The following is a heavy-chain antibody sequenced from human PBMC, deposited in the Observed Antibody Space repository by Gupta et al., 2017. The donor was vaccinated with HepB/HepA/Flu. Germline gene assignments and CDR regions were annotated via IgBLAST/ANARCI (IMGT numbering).Heavy chain of an antibody. V-gene: IGHV3-15*01. D-gene: IGHD7-27*01. CDR2: GGTT. J-gene: IGHJ4*02. CDR3: TTGLENWGFDY. Sequence: GGTTDYAAPVKGRFTISRDDSKNTLYLQMNSLKTEDTAVYYCTTGLENWGFDYWGQGTLVTVSS.